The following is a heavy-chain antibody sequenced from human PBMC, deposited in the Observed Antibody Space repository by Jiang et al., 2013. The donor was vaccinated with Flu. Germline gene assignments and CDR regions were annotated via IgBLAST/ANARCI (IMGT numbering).Heavy chain of an antibody. CDR2: IIHTGTS. CDR1: GESFTPYY. J-gene: IGHJ4*02. Sequence: LKPSETLSLTCAVHGESFTPYYWTWIRQPPGRGLEWVGQIIHTGTSNNNPSLESRITLSVDTSKNQFSLRLKSVTAADTAVYYCARLRQNKAYIDHWGQGVLVTVSS. V-gene: IGHV4-34*12. CDR3: ARLRQNKAYIDH. D-gene: IGHD3-16*01.